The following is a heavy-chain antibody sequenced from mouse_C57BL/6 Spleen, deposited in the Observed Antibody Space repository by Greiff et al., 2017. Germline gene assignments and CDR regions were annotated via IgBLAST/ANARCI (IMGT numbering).Heavy chain of an antibody. V-gene: IGHV1-42*01. CDR3: ARRNDYGSIYVISMDY. J-gene: IGHJ4*01. Sequence: VQLQESGPELVKPGASVKISCKASGYSFTGYYMNWVKQSPEKSLEWIGEINPSTGGTTYNKKFKAKATLTVDKSSSTAYMQLKSLTSEDSAVYCGARRNDYGSIYVISMDYWGKGTSDTV. CDR1: GYSFTGYY. CDR2: INPSTGGT. D-gene: IGHD1-1*01.